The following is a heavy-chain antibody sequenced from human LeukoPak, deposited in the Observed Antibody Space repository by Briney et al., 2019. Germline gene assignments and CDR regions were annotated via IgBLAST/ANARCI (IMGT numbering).Heavy chain of an antibody. CDR2: IYYSGST. CDR3: ARSGGYARRYFDY. CDR1: GGSISSYY. D-gene: IGHD5-12*01. J-gene: IGHJ4*02. Sequence: SETLSLTCTVSGGSISSYYWSWIRQPPGKGVEWIGYIYYSGSTNYNPSLKSRVTISVDTSKNQFSLKLSSVTAADTAVYYCARSGGYARRYFDYWGQGTLVTVSS. V-gene: IGHV4-59*01.